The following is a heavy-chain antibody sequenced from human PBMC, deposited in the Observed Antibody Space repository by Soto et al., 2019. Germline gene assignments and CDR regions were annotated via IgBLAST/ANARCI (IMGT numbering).Heavy chain of an antibody. D-gene: IGHD3-3*01. Sequence: VGSLRLSCAASGFTFDTYALNWVRQAPGKGLEWVSAIGSSGSTYYADSVKGRFTISRDTPKKTLYLQMNSLRVEDTAKYYCAKGFRSLEWFSLAPFDYWGQGALVTVSS. V-gene: IGHV3-23*01. CDR2: IGSSGST. CDR3: AKGFRSLEWFSLAPFDY. J-gene: IGHJ4*02. CDR1: GFTFDTYA.